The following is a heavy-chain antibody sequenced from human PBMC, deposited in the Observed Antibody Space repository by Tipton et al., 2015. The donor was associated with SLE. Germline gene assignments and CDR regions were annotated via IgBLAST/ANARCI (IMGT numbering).Heavy chain of an antibody. CDR3: ARDLSGAHYDL. V-gene: IGHV4-59*01. J-gene: IGHJ2*01. CDR1: GGPISSYY. Sequence: TLSLTCTVSGGPISSYYWSWIRLPPGKGLEWIGCIYYSGNTNYNPSLKSRVTISVDTSKNQFSLNLSSVTAADTAVYYCARDLSGAHYDLWGRGTLVTVSS. CDR2: IYYSGNT. D-gene: IGHD3-3*01.